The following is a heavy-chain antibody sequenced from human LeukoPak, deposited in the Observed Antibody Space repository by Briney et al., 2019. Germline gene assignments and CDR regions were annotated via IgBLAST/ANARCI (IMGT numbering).Heavy chain of an antibody. CDR1: GFTFSSYW. CDR2: IKQDGSEK. CDR3: ARVMVVAARGYDAFDI. D-gene: IGHD2-15*01. Sequence: PVGSLRLSCAASGFTFSSYWMSWVRQAPGKGLEWVANIKQDGSEKYYVGSVKGRFTISRDNAKNSLYLQMNSLRAEDTAVYYCARVMVVAARGYDAFDIWGQGTMVTVSS. V-gene: IGHV3-7*01. J-gene: IGHJ3*02.